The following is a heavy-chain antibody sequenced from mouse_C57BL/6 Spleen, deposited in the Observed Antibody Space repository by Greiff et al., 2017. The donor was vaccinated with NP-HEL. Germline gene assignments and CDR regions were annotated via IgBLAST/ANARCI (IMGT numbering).Heavy chain of an antibody. V-gene: IGHV1-26*01. J-gene: IGHJ4*01. Sequence: EVQLQQSGPELVKPGASVKISCKASGYTFTDYYMNWVKQSHGKSLEWIGDINPNNGGTSYNQKFKGKATLTVDKSSSTAYMELRSLTSEDSAVYYCARWSYYGNYREDYYAMDYWGQGTSVTVSS. CDR1: GYTFTDYY. D-gene: IGHD2-1*01. CDR2: INPNNGGT. CDR3: ARWSYYGNYREDYYAMDY.